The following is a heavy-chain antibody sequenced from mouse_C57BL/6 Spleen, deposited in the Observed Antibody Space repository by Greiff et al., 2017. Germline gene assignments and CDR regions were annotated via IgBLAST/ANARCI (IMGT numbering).Heavy chain of an antibody. CDR3: TTSYYGSSYDWYFDV. CDR1: GFNIKDDY. V-gene: IGHV14-4*01. J-gene: IGHJ1*03. CDR2: ICPENGDT. D-gene: IGHD1-1*01. Sequence: VQLKESGAELVRPGASVKLSCTASGFNIKDDYMHWVKQRPEQGLEWIGWICPENGDTEYASKFQGKATITADTSSNTAYMQLSSLTSEDTAVYYCTTSYYGSSYDWYFDVWGTGTTVTVSS.